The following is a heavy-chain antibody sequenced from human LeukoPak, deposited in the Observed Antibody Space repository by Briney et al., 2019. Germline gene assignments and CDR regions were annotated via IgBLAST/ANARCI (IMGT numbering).Heavy chain of an antibody. V-gene: IGHV1-2*02. D-gene: IGHD2-2*01. CDR3: ARGPSVVRDVYYLDY. CDR1: GYTFTGYY. J-gene: IGHJ4*02. Sequence: ASVKVSCKASGYTFTGYYMHWVRQAPGQGLEWMGWINPNSGGTNYAQKFQGRVTMTRDTSISTAYMELSSLRSDDTAVYYCARGPSVVRDVYYLDYWGQGTLVTVSS. CDR2: INPNSGGT.